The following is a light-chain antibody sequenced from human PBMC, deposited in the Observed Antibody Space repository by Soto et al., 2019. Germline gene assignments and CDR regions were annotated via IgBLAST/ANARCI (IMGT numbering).Light chain of an antibody. V-gene: IGLV1-47*01. CDR1: SSNIGSNY. J-gene: IGLJ2*01. CDR2: RNN. CDR3: AAWDDSLSGRVL. Sequence: QPVLTQPPSASGTPGQTVTISCSGSSSNIGSNYVYWYQLLPGTAPKLLIYRNNQRPSGVPDRFSGSKSGTSASLAVSGLGSEDEADYYCAAWDDSLSGRVLFGGGTKLTVL.